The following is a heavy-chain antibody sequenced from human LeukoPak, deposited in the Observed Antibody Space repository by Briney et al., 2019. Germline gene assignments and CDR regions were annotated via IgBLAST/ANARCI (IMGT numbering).Heavy chain of an antibody. Sequence: GGSLRLSCAASGFSFSNYEMNWVRQTPGKGLEWVSAISGSGGSTFYADSVKGRFTISRDNSKNTLYLQMNSLRAEDTAVYYCAKFRGYSYGPIGYWGQGTLVTVSS. V-gene: IGHV3-23*01. D-gene: IGHD5-18*01. CDR3: AKFRGYSYGPIGY. CDR2: ISGSGGST. J-gene: IGHJ4*02. CDR1: GFSFSNYE.